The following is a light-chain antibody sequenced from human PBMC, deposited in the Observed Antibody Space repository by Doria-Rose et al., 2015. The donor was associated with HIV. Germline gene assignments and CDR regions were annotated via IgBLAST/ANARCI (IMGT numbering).Light chain of an antibody. CDR3: HQYGTSWT. CDR2: DGS. CDR1: QSFSSTY. V-gene: IGKV3-20*01. J-gene: IGKJ1*01. Sequence: EIVLTQSPGTLSLSPGERATLSCRASQSFSSTYLAWYQQKPGQAPSLLIYDGSTSATGIPGRFSASGSGTDFTLTINRLEPEDFALYYCHQYGTSWTFGQGTKVEI.